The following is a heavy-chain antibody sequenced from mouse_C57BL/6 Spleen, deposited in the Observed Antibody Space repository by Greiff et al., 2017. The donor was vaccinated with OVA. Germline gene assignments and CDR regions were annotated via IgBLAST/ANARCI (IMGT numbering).Heavy chain of an antibody. CDR2: IRNKANGYTT. CDR3: ARHLRGAMDY. J-gene: IGHJ4*01. Sequence: EVQRVESGGGLVQPGGSLSLSCAASGFTFTDYYMSWVRQPPGKALEWLGFIRNKANGYTTEYSASVKGRFTISRDNSQSILYLQMNALRAEDSATYYCARHLRGAMDYWGQGTSVTVSS. V-gene: IGHV7-3*01. CDR1: GFTFTDYY. D-gene: IGHD2-12*01.